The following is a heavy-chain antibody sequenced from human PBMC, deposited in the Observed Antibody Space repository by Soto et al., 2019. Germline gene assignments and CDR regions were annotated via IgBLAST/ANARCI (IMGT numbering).Heavy chain of an antibody. Sequence: NPSETLSLTCTVSGAAVSSSGYLWTWVRQHPGKGLEWIASIYYGGSTYYSPPLKSRLSISIDTSQNQFSLKLSAMTSADTAVYYCARVPSGVWTTHKYGLDVWGLGTTVTVSS. V-gene: IGHV4-31*03. CDR1: GAAVSSSGYL. D-gene: IGHD3-16*01. J-gene: IGHJ6*02. CDR3: ARVPSGVWTTHKYGLDV. CDR2: IYYGGST.